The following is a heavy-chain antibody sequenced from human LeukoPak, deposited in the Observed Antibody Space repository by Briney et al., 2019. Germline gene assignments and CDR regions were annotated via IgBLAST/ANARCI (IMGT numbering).Heavy chain of an antibody. Sequence: PGGSLRLSCAASGFTFKTYTMHWVRQAPGKGLEWVAVISYDENNIFYTDFVKGRFTISRDNSKNTLYLQMNSLRAEDTAVYYCATSSSSWDYFDYWGQGTLVTVSS. V-gene: IGHV3-30-3*01. CDR2: ISYDENNI. D-gene: IGHD6-13*01. CDR3: ATSSSSWDYFDY. J-gene: IGHJ4*02. CDR1: GFTFKTYT.